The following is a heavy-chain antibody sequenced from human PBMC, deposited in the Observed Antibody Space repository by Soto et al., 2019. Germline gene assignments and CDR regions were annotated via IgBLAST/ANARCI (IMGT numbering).Heavy chain of an antibody. Sequence: QLQLQESGPGLVKPSETLSLTCTVSGGSISSSSYYWGWIRQPPGKGLEWIGSIYYSGSTYYNPSLKSRVTISVDTSKNQFSLKLSSVTAADTAVYYCARLNYYDSSGPPLYGMDVWGQGTTVTVSS. V-gene: IGHV4-39*01. CDR3: ARLNYYDSSGPPLYGMDV. J-gene: IGHJ6*02. CDR2: IYYSGST. CDR1: GGSISSSSYY. D-gene: IGHD3-22*01.